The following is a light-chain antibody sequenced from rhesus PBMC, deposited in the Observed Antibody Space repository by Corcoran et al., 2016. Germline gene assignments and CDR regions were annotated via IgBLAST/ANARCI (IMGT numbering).Light chain of an antibody. CDR3: QQYNNWLT. V-gene: IGKV3S9*01. CDR2: GAS. Sequence: EIVMTQSPATLSLSPGERATLSCRASQSVSSYVAWYKQKPEQAPRLLIYGASSRATGIPDRLSGSGSGTDFPLIISSLEPEYVGVYYCQQYNNWLTFGGGTKVELK. J-gene: IGKJ4*01. CDR1: QSVSSY.